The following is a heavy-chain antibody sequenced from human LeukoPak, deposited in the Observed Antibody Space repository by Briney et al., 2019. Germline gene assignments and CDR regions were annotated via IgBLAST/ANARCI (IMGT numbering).Heavy chain of an antibody. V-gene: IGHV4-59*02. Sequence: SETLSLTCTVSGGSVTSYYWSWIRQPPGKGLEWIGYISDRWNTNYNPSLKSRVSISIDTSKNQFSLKLPSVTAADTAVYYCARAPIHSSGYSFDYWGQGTLVTVSS. CDR3: ARAPIHSSGYSFDY. CDR2: ISDRWNT. CDR1: GGSVTSYY. J-gene: IGHJ4*02. D-gene: IGHD3-22*01.